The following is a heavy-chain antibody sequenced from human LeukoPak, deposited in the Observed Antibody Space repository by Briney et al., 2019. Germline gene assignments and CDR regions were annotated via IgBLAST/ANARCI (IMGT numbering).Heavy chain of an antibody. V-gene: IGHV3-38-3*01. CDR2: ISGGNT. D-gene: IGHD3-10*01. CDR1: GFTVCSNE. CDR3: WCRELLRPYYYYYYMAV. Sequence: PGGSLRLSCAASGFTVCSNEMRWVRQAPGKGLEWVSSISGGNTNNADSRKGRFTISRYNTKKTPCLQLNSLGAEDTAVYWGWCRELLRPYYYYYYMAVWGKGTTVTVSS. J-gene: IGHJ6*03.